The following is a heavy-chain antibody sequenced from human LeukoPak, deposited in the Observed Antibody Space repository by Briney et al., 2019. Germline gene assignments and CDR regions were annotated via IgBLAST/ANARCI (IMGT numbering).Heavy chain of an antibody. CDR2: ISSSGSTI. CDR1: GFTFSSYE. CDR3: ARGIAVARYMDV. J-gene: IGHJ6*03. V-gene: IGHV3-48*03. Sequence: GGSLRLSCAASGFTFSSYEMNWVRQAPGKGLEWVSYISSSGSTIYYADSVKGRFTISRDNSKNTLYLQMNSLRAEDTAVYYCARGIAVARYMDVWGKGTTVTVSS. D-gene: IGHD6-19*01.